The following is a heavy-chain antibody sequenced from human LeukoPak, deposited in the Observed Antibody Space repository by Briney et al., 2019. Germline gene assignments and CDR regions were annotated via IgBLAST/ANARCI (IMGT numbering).Heavy chain of an antibody. CDR2: ISSSSSDI. D-gene: IGHD3-3*01. J-gene: IGHJ4*02. V-gene: IGHV3-21*01. CDR1: GFNFSSYS. CDR3: ARDRGYRFWSGYYRPNYSDY. Sequence: GGSLRLSCAASGFNFSSYSMNWVRQAPGKGLEWVSCISSSSSDIYYADSMKGRFTISRDNAKNSLYLQMNSLRAEDTAVYYCARDRGYRFWSGYYRPNYSDYWGQGTLVTVSS.